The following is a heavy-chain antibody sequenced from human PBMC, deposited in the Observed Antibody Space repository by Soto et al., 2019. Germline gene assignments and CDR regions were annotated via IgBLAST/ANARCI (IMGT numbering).Heavy chain of an antibody. Sequence: ASVKVSCKASGYTFTGYYMHWVRQAPGQGLEWMGWINPNSGGTNYAQKFQGWVTMTRDTSISTAYMELSRLRSADTAVYYCVRDRSVPTVTPNYYYYGMDVWGQGTTVTVSS. CDR1: GYTFTGYY. D-gene: IGHD4-17*01. CDR3: VRDRSVPTVTPNYYYYGMDV. J-gene: IGHJ6*02. CDR2: INPNSGGT. V-gene: IGHV1-2*04.